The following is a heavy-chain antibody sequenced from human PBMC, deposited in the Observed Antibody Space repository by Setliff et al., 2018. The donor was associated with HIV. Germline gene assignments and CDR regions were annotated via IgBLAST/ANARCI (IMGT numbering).Heavy chain of an antibody. V-gene: IGHV7-4-1*02. D-gene: IGHD4-17*01. CDR2: INTDTGSP. J-gene: IGHJ4*02. CDR3: TREVLRFDY. CDR1: GYTFTGYF. Sequence: GASVKVSCKASGYTFTGYFIHWVRQAPGQGLEWMGWINTDTGSPTYAQGVTGHFVFSLDTSVSTAYLQISSLQAEDTAVYYCTREVLRFDYWGQGTLVTVSS.